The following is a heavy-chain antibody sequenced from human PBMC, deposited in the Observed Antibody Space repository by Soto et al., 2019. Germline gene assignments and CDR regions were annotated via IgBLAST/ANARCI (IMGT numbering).Heavy chain of an antibody. Sequence: GGSLRLSCAASGFTVSSNYMSWVRQAPGKGLEWVSVIYSGGSTYYADSVKGRFTISRDNSKNTLYLQMNSLRAEDTAVYYCAQFYSSSSGWFDPWDQGTLVTVSS. J-gene: IGHJ5*02. CDR3: AQFYSSSSGWFDP. CDR1: GFTVSSNY. D-gene: IGHD6-6*01. V-gene: IGHV3-66*01. CDR2: IYSGGST.